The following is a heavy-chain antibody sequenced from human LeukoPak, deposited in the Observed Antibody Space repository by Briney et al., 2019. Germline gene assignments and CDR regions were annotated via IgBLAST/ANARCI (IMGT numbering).Heavy chain of an antibody. V-gene: IGHV3-23*01. J-gene: IGHJ5*02. Sequence: GGSLRLSCAASGFTFSSYGMNWVRQAPGKGLEWVSIISGRDSTTYYADSVKGRFTISRENSKNTLYLQMNSLRAEDTAVYYCATSGGSYWSWGQGTLVTVSS. CDR2: ISGRDSTT. CDR1: GFTFSSYG. CDR3: ATSGGSYWS. D-gene: IGHD1-26*01.